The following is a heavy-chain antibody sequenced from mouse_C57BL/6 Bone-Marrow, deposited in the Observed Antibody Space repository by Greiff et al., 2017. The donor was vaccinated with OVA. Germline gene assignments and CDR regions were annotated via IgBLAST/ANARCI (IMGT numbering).Heavy chain of an antibody. CDR2: ISNGGGST. CDR1: GFTFSDYY. V-gene: IGHV5-12*01. Sequence: EVMLVESGGGLVQPGGSLKLSCAASGFTFSDYYMYWVRQTPEKRLEWVAYISNGGGSTYYPDTVKGRFTISRDNAKNTLYLQMSRLKSEDTAMYYCARHHYDYDAAWFAYWGQGTLVTVSA. J-gene: IGHJ3*01. CDR3: ARHHYDYDAAWFAY. D-gene: IGHD2-4*01.